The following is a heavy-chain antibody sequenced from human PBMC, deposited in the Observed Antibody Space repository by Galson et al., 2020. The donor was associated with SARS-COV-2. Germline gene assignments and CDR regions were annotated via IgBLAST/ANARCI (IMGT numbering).Heavy chain of an antibody. CDR1: GFTFSSYS. CDR3: ARGDHDFWSGYNYYYYYGMDV. V-gene: IGHV3-21*01. Sequence: GSLRLSCAASGFTFSSYSMNWVRQAPGKGLEWVSSISSSSSYIYYADSVKGRFTISRDNAKNSLYLQMNSLRAEDTAVYYCARGDHDFWSGYNYYYYYGMDVWGQGTTVTVSS. J-gene: IGHJ6*02. D-gene: IGHD3-3*01. CDR2: ISSSSSYI.